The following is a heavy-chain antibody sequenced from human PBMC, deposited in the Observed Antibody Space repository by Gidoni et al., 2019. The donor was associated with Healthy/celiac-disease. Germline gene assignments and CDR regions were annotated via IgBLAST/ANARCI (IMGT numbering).Heavy chain of an antibody. CDR3: AREIRSLFYSGSYIDY. CDR1: GFTFSTYG. CDR2: IWYDGSNK. J-gene: IGHJ4*02. D-gene: IGHD1-26*01. V-gene: IGHV3-33*01. Sequence: QVQLVESGGGVVQPGRSLRLSCAASGFTFSTYGMHWVRQAPGKGLEWVAVIWYDGSNKYYADSVKGRFTISRDNSKNTLYLQMNSLRAEDTAVYYCAREIRSLFYSGSYIDYWGQGTLVTVSS.